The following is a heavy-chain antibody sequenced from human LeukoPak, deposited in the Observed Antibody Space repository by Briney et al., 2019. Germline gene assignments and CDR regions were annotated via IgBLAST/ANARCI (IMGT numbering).Heavy chain of an antibody. J-gene: IGHJ4*02. V-gene: IGHV3-23*01. D-gene: IGHD2/OR15-2a*01. CDR2: ISGSGGST. CDR1: GFTFSSYG. Sequence: GGSLRLSCAASGFTFSSYGMSWVRQAPGKGLEWVSAISGSGGSTYYADSVKGRFTISRDNAKNSLYLQMNSLRAEDTALYYCARDRFLRRPEPAEYWGQGTLVTVSS. CDR3: ARDRFLRRPEPAEY.